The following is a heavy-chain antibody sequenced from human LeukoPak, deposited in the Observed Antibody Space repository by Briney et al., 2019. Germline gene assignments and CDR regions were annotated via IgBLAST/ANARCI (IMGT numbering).Heavy chain of an antibody. CDR2: INHSGST. CDR3: ARGRAIFGVVSPWFDP. V-gene: IGHV4-34*01. J-gene: IGHJ5*02. CDR1: GRFFSGYY. Sequence: PSETLSLTCAVPGRFFSGYYWTWIRQPPGKGLEWIGEINHSGSTNYNPSLKSRVTISIDKSKNQLSLNLSSVPAADTAVYYCARGRAIFGVVSPWFDPWGQGMMVTVSS. D-gene: IGHD3-3*01.